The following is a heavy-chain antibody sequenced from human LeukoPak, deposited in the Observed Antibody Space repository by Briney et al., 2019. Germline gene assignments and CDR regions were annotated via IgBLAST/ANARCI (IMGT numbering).Heavy chain of an antibody. Sequence: GGSLRLSCAASGFTFSSYAMSWVRQAPGKGLEWVSAISGSGGSTYYADSVKGRFTISRDNSKNTLYLQMNSLRAEDTAVYYCAKAIYGDHAGPYYFDYWGQGTLVTVSS. CDR2: ISGSGGST. J-gene: IGHJ4*02. V-gene: IGHV3-23*01. CDR3: AKAIYGDHAGPYYFDY. CDR1: GFTFSSYA. D-gene: IGHD4-17*01.